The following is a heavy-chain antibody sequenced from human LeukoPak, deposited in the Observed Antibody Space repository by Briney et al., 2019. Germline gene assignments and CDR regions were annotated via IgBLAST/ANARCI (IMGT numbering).Heavy chain of an antibody. D-gene: IGHD5-18*01. CDR3: ARDQRDTAINFDY. CDR2: INPNSGDT. J-gene: IGHJ4*02. CDR1: GYTFTGYY. V-gene: IGHV1-2*02. Sequence: ASVKVSCKASGYTFTGYYMHWVRQAPGQGLEWMGWINPNSGDTNYAQRFQGRVTMTRDTSSSTAYMDLSRLRSLRSDDTAVYYCARDQRDTAINFDYWGQGTLVTVSS.